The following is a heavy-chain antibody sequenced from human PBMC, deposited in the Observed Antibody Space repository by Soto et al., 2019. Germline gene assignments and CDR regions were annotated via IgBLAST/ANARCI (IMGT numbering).Heavy chain of an antibody. Sequence: PGESLKISCKGSGYSFTNYWIGWVRQMSGKGLEWMGIIYPGDSDTRYSPSFQGQVTISADKSISTAYLQWSSLKASDTAKYYCARRPEGQQREDFDHWGQGTLVTVSS. CDR2: IYPGDSDT. D-gene: IGHD5-18*01. CDR1: GYSFTNYW. V-gene: IGHV5-51*01. J-gene: IGHJ4*02. CDR3: ARRPEGQQREDFDH.